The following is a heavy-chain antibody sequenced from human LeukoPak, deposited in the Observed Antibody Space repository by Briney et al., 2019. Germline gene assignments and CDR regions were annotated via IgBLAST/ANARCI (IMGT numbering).Heavy chain of an antibody. CDR1: GFTFSSYA. CDR2: ISGSGGST. J-gene: IGHJ5*02. V-gene: IGHV3-23*01. CDR3: ARAKITMRVEDWFDP. D-gene: IGHD3-22*01. Sequence: GESLRLSCAASGFTFSSYAMSWVRQAPGKGLEWVSAISGSGGSTYYADSVKGRFTISRDNSKNTLYLQRNSLRAEDTAVYYCARAKITMRVEDWFDPWGQGTLVTVSS.